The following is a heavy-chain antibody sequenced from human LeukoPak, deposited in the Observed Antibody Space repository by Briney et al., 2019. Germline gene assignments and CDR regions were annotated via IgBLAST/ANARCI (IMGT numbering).Heavy chain of an antibody. CDR1: GFTVSSNY. CDR2: IYSGGST. CDR3: ARGRSGWYYFDY. Sequence: GGSLRLSCAASGFTVSSNYMSWVRQAPGRGLEWVSVIYSGGSTYYADSVKGRFTISRDNSKNTLYLQMISLRAEDTAVYYCARGRSGWYYFDYWGQGTLVTVSS. V-gene: IGHV3-53*01. D-gene: IGHD6-19*01. J-gene: IGHJ4*02.